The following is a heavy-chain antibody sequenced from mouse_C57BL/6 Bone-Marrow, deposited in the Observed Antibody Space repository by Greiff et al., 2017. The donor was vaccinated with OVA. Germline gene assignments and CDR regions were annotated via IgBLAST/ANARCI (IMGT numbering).Heavy chain of an antibody. CDR3: ARDYYYGSSHWYFDV. J-gene: IGHJ1*03. V-gene: IGHV1-81*01. CDR1: GYTFTSYG. Sequence: VKLQESGAELLRPGASVKLSCKASGYTFTSYGIGGVKQRTGQGLEWIGEIYPRSGNTYYNEKFKGKAPLTADKSSSTAYMVLRSLTSEDSAVYFCARDYYYGSSHWYFDVWGTGTTVTVSS. CDR2: IYPRSGNT. D-gene: IGHD1-1*01.